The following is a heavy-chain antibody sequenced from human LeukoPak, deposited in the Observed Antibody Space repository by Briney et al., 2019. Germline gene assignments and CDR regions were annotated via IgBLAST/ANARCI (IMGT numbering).Heavy chain of an antibody. V-gene: IGHV4-30-4*08. CDR3: ARFDCSSTSCAGGWFDP. CDR2: IDYSEST. D-gene: IGHD2-2*01. Sequence: SENLSLNCTVSGGSISSGDYYWSWSGQPPGKSRGWVVYIDYSESTYYNPTLKSRVTISVDTSKNQFSLKLSSVTATDTAVYYCARFDCSSTSCAGGWFDPWGQGTLVTVSS. J-gene: IGHJ5*02. CDR1: GGSISSGDYY.